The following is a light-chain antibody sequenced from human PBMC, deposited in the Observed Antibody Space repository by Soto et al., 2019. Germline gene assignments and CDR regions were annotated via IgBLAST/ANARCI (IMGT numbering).Light chain of an antibody. J-gene: IGKJ3*01. CDR3: PHGYIMPYT. V-gene: IGKV1-39*01. CDR1: QSITTF. CDR2: LAS. Sequence: DIQMTQSPSSLSAAVGGRVTIYCRASQSITTFLNRYQQKPRKAPKLLIFLASRLQSGVPSRFSGRGSGTDFTLTITTLKPDDSTIYHCPHGYIMPYTFGPETKLDL.